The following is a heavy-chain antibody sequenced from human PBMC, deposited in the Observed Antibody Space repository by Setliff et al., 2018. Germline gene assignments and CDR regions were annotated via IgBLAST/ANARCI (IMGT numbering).Heavy chain of an antibody. CDR2: ISNTDRDI. Sequence: PGGSLRLSCVGSGFSFSDYAMNWVRQAPGKGLEWLSSISNTDRDIYHADSVKGRFTISRDNARNSLYLQMNSLRAEDTAVYYCAKSLYTSGPYYKDVWGKGTTVTVSS. CDR3: AKSLYTSGPYYKDV. D-gene: IGHD3-10*01. J-gene: IGHJ6*03. V-gene: IGHV3-21*06. CDR1: GFSFSDYA.